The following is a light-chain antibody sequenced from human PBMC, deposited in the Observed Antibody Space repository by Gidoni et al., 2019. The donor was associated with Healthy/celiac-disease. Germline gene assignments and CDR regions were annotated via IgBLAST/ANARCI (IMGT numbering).Light chain of an antibody. CDR3: QQYGSSRVT. Sequence: EIVFPQSPGTLSLSPGERATLSCRASQSVSSSYLAWYQQKPGQAPRLLIYGASSRATGIPDRCSGSGSGTDFTLTISRLEPEDFAVYYCQQYGSSRVTFGPGTKVDIK. V-gene: IGKV3-20*01. CDR1: QSVSSSY. CDR2: GAS. J-gene: IGKJ3*01.